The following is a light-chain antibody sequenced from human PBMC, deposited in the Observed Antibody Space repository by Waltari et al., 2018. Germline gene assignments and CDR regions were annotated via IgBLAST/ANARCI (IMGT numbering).Light chain of an antibody. CDR3: QQYSYLPNT. Sequence: EIVLTQSPGTLSLSPGERATLSCRASQSVSSSYLAWYQQKPGQAPRLLIFDASNRATGIPDRFSGSGSGTDFTLTISRLEPEDFAVYFCQQYSYLPNTFGQGTKLEI. CDR1: QSVSSSY. J-gene: IGKJ2*01. CDR2: DAS. V-gene: IGKV3-20*01.